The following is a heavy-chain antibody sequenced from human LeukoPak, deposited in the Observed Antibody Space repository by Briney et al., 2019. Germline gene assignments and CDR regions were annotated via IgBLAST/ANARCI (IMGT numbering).Heavy chain of an antibody. D-gene: IGHD6-13*01. CDR2: TYHTSKWYN. CDR1: GDSVSSNSAA. J-gene: IGHJ4*02. Sequence: SQTLSLTCAISGDSVSSNSAAWNWIRQSPSRGLEWLGRTYHTSKWYNDYAVSVKSRIIINPDTSKNQFSLQLSSVTPEDTAVYYCARDLPPGAAGVTGPFDYWGQGTLVTVSA. CDR3: ARDLPPGAAGVTGPFDY. V-gene: IGHV6-1*01.